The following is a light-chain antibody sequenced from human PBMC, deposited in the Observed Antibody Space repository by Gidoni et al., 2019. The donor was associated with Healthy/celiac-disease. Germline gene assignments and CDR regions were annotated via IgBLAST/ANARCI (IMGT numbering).Light chain of an antibody. CDR1: QSVSSY. Sequence: EIVLTQSPPTLSLSPGERATLSCRASQSVSSYLAWYQQKPGQAPRLLIYDASTRATGIPPRFSGSGSGTDFTLTISSLEPEDFAVYYCQQRSNWPLTFGGGTKVEIK. CDR3: QQRSNWPLT. CDR2: DAS. V-gene: IGKV3-11*01. J-gene: IGKJ4*01.